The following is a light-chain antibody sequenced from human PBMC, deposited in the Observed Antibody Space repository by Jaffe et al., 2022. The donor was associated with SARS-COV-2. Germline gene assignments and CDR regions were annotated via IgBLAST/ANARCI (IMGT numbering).Light chain of an antibody. V-gene: IGLV4-69*01. J-gene: IGLJ2*01. CDR2: INNDGSH. Sequence: QLVVTQSPSASASLGDSVRLTCTLGSGLTTYAIAWHQQQPEKGPRYLMNINNDGSHNKGDGVPDRFSGSSSGAERYLIISSLQSEDEADYYCQTWGTGSVAFGGGTKLTVL. CDR1: SGLTTYA. CDR3: QTWGTGSVA.